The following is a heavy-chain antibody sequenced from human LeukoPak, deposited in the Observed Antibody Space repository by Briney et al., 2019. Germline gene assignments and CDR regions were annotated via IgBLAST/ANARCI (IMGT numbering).Heavy chain of an antibody. J-gene: IGHJ5*02. D-gene: IGHD6-13*01. CDR3: ARRGSSIETFDP. Sequence: GESLKISCKGSGYIFSDYWIGWVRQMPGKGLEWMGIIYPGDSDTRYSPSFKGQVTISADKSINTAYLQWSGLKASDTAMYYCARRGSSIETFDPWGQGTLVTVSS. CDR2: IYPGDSDT. CDR1: GYIFSDYW. V-gene: IGHV5-51*01.